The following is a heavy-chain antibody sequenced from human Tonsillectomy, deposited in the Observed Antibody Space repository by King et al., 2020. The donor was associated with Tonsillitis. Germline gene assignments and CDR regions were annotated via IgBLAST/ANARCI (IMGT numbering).Heavy chain of an antibody. J-gene: IGHJ4*02. CDR2: ISSSGIYI. CDR1: GFTFSSYT. D-gene: IGHD3-22*01. Sequence: VQLVESGGGLVKPGGSLRLSCAASGFTFSSYTMNWDRQAPGKGLEWVSSISSSGIYIYYADSLKGRFTISRDNAKNSLYLQMNSLRAEDKDVYYCGRHETDYYDSSGYVTYGSLFDYWGQGTLVTVSS. V-gene: IGHV3-21*01. CDR3: GRHETDYYDSSGYVTYGSLFDY.